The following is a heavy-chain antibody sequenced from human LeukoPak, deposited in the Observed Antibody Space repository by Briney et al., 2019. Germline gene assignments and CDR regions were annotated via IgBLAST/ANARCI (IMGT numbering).Heavy chain of an antibody. CDR1: GYTFINHG. J-gene: IGHJ4*02. D-gene: IGHD6-6*01. CDR3: AGEYSSSSGRTFDY. Sequence: ASVKVSCKASGYTFINHGVTWVRQAPGQGLEWMGRITVYNGDTKSAQKFQGRVTMTADTSTNTAYMELSSLTPEDTTVYYCAGEYSSSSGRTFDYWGQGTLVTVSS. CDR2: ITVYNGDT. V-gene: IGHV1-18*01.